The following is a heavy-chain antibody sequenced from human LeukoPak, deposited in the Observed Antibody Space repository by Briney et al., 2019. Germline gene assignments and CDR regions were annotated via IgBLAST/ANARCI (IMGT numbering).Heavy chain of an antibody. J-gene: IGHJ6*03. CDR2: INHSGST. CDR1: GGSFSGYY. CDR3: ARGGGSYYMDV. Sequence: PSETLSLTCAVYGGSFSGYYWSWIRQPPGKGLEWIGEINHSGSTNYNPSLKSRVTISVDTSKNQFSVKVRSVTAADTAVYYCARGGGSYYMDVWGKGTSVTVSS. V-gene: IGHV4-34*01.